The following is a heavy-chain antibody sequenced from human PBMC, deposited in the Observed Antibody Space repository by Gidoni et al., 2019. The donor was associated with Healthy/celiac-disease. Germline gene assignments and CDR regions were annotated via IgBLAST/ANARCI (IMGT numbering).Heavy chain of an antibody. Sequence: EVQLLVSGGGWVQPGGSLSLSCAASGFPFSSYAMSWVRQAPGKGLEWVSAISGSGGSTYYAGSVKGRFTISRDNSKNTLYLQMNSLRAEDTAVYYCARWWLRQAGFDYWGQGTLVTVSS. CDR3: ARWWLRQAGFDY. V-gene: IGHV3-23*01. D-gene: IGHD5-12*01. J-gene: IGHJ4*02. CDR1: GFPFSSYA. CDR2: ISGSGGST.